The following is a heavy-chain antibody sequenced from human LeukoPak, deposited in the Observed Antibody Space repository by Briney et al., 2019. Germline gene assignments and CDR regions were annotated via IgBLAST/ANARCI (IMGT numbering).Heavy chain of an antibody. CDR1: GYSFTSYW. V-gene: IGHV5-51*01. D-gene: IGHD3-22*01. CDR3: ARPPDYYDSSGPYYFDY. J-gene: IGHJ4*02. CDR2: IYPGDSDT. Sequence: GESLKISXKGSGYSFTSYWIGWVRQMPGKGLEWMGIIYPGDSDTRYSPSFQGQVTISADKSISTAYLQWSSLKASDTAMYYCARPPDYYDSSGPYYFDYWGQGTLVTVSS.